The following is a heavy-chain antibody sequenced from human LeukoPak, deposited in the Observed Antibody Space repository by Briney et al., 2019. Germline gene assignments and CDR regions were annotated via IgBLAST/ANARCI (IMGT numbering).Heavy chain of an antibody. Sequence: SGGSLRLSCAASGFTVSSNYMSWVRQAPGKGLEWVSVIYSGGSTYYADSVKGRFTISRDNSKNTLYLQMNSLGAEDTAVYYCARSILTGYYYFDYWGQGTLVTVSS. J-gene: IGHJ4*02. CDR1: GFTVSSNY. V-gene: IGHV3-53*01. D-gene: IGHD3-9*01. CDR3: ARSILTGYYYFDY. CDR2: IYSGGST.